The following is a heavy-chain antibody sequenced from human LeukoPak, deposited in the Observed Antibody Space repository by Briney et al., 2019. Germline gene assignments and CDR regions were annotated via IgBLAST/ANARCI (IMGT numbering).Heavy chain of an antibody. CDR3: AKRLGDPRAFDY. Sequence: PGGSLRLSCAASGFTFSNYAMNWVRQAPRTGLERVSGISGSSGTINYAAPVKGRFTISRDNSRNTLYLQMNSLRADDTAVYYCAKRLGDPRAFDYWGQGTLVTVSS. CDR2: ISGSSGTI. J-gene: IGHJ4*02. CDR1: GFTFSNYA. D-gene: IGHD2-21*02. V-gene: IGHV3-23*01.